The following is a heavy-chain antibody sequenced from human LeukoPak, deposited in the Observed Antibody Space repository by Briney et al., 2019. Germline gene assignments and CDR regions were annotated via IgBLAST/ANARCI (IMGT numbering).Heavy chain of an antibody. Sequence: AETLSLTCTVSGGSIRSSSYYWGWIRQPPGKGLEWIGSIYYSGSTYYNPSLKSRVTISVDTSKNQFSLKLSSVTAADTAVYYCARREGTRDYWGQGTLVTVSS. CDR1: GGSIRSSSYY. CDR3: ARREGTRDY. J-gene: IGHJ4*02. V-gene: IGHV4-39*01. CDR2: IYYSGST.